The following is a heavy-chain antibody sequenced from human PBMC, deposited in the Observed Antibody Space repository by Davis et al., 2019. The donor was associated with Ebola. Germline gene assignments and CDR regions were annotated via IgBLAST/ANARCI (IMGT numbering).Heavy chain of an antibody. Sequence: ASVKVSCKASGYTFTGYYMHWVRQAPGQGLEWMGRINPNSGGTNYAQKFQGRVTMTRDTSISTAYMKLSRLRSDDTAVYYCARVRLATSPPRYYYYGMDVWGKGTTVTVSS. V-gene: IGHV1-2*06. CDR2: INPNSGGT. CDR3: ARVRLATSPPRYYYYGMDV. J-gene: IGHJ6*04. CDR1: GYTFTGYY. D-gene: IGHD5-12*01.